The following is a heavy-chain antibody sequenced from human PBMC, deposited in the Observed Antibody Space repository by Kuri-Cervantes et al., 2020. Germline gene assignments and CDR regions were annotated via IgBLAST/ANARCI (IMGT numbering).Heavy chain of an antibody. D-gene: IGHD3-9*01. CDR2: ISAYNGNT. CDR3: VIARYFDWAPHYFDY. V-gene: IGHV1-18*01. Sequence: ASVKVSCKASGYTFTSYGISWVRQAPGQGLEWMGWISAYNGNTNYAQKLQGRVTMTTDTSTSTAYMELRSLRSDDTAVYYCVIARYFDWAPHYFDYWAREPWSPSPQ. CDR1: GYTFTSYG. J-gene: IGHJ4*02.